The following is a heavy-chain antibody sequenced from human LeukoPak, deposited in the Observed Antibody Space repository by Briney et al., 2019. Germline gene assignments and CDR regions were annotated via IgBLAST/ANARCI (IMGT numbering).Heavy chain of an antibody. J-gene: IGHJ6*02. CDR2: VSSGSSYI. CDR1: GFTFSSYS. CDR3: ARDRGAYSYYYNGVDV. Sequence: PGGSLRLSCAASGFTFSSYSMNWVRQAPGKGLEWVSSVSSGSSYIYYADPVKGRFTISRDNAKTSLYLQMNSLRAEDTAVYYCARDRGAYSYYYNGVDVWGQGTTVTVSS. V-gene: IGHV3-21*01. D-gene: IGHD3-10*01.